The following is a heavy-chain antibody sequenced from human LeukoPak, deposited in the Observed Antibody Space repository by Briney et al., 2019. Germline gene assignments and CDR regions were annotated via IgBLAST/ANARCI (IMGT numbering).Heavy chain of an antibody. CDR1: GFTFSTYG. D-gene: IGHD1-14*01. J-gene: IGHJ3*02. CDR3: AKVTPRSQPSAFDI. Sequence: TGGSLRLSCAVSGFTFSTYGMHWVRQAPGKGLEWVAVISSDGSNTYHTGSVKGRFTISRDNSKNTLYLQMNSLRAEDSAVYYCAKVTPRSQPSAFDIWGQGTMVTVSS. CDR2: ISSDGSNT. V-gene: IGHV3-30*18.